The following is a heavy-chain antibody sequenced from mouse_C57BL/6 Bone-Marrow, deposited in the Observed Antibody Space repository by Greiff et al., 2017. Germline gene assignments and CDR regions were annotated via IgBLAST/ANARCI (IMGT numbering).Heavy chain of an antibody. D-gene: IGHD6-2*01. CDR1: GYTFTSYW. J-gene: IGHJ2*01. CDR2: IYPGSGST. Sequence: VQLQQPGAELVKPGASVKTSCKASGYTFTSYWITWVRQRPGQGLEWIGDIYPGSGSTNYNEKFKSKATLTVDTSSSTAYMQLSSLTSEDSAVYYCARACLFYFDYWGQGTTLTVSS. CDR3: ARACLFYFDY. V-gene: IGHV1-55*01.